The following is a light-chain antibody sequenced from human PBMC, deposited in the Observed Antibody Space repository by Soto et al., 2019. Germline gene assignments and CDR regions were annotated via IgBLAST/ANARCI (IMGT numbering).Light chain of an antibody. CDR1: QSVTSY. CDR2: GAS. Sequence: EIVLTQSPATLSLSPGDRATLSCRASQSVTSYLAWYQQKPGQAPRLLIYGASNRATGIPARFSGSGSGTDFTLTISSLEPEDFAVYYCQQRYSWPLTFGGGTKVEIK. CDR3: QQRYSWPLT. J-gene: IGKJ4*01. V-gene: IGKV3-11*01.